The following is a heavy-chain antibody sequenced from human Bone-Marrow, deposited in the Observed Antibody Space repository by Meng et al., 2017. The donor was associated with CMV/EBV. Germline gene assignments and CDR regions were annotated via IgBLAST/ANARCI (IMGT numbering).Heavy chain of an antibody. CDR1: GFTFSNAG. J-gene: IGHJ4*02. CDR3: TTGPQWLRLRGGSLYYFDY. Sequence: GGSLRLSCAASGFTFSNAGMSWVRQAPGKGLEWVGRIKSKTDGGTTDYAAPVKGRFTISRDDSKNTLYLQMNSLKTEDTAVYYCTTGPQWLRLRGGSLYYFDYWGQGTLVTVSS. V-gene: IGHV3-15*01. D-gene: IGHD5-12*01. CDR2: IKSKTDGGTT.